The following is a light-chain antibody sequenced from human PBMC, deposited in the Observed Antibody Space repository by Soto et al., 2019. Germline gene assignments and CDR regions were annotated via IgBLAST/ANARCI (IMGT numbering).Light chain of an antibody. J-gene: IGLJ3*02. Sequence: QSALTQPASVSGSPGQSITISCTGTRSDVGGYNYVSWYQQHPGKAPKLMIYDVSNRPSGVSNRFSGSKSGNTASLTISGLQAEDEADYYCSSYTSSSTLVFGGGTPLTVL. V-gene: IGLV2-14*01. CDR1: RSDVGGYNY. CDR3: SSYTSSSTLV. CDR2: DVS.